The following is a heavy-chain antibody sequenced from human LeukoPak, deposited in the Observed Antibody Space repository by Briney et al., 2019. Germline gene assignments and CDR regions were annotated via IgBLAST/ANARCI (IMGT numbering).Heavy chain of an antibody. D-gene: IGHD3-10*02. Sequence: GASVKVSCKASGYTFTSYYMHWVRQAPGQGLEWMGWISAYNGNTNYAQKLQGRVTMTTDTSTSTAYMELRSLRSDDTAVYYCARVLPVFEVAGLGFESHYWGQGTLVTVSS. J-gene: IGHJ4*02. CDR3: ARVLPVFEVAGLGFESHY. V-gene: IGHV1-18*04. CDR1: GYTFTSYY. CDR2: ISAYNGNT.